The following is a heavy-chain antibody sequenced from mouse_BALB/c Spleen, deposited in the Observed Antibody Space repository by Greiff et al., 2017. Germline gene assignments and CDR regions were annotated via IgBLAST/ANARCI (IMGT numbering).Heavy chain of an antibody. CDR2: IYPGNVNT. CDR1: GYTFTSYY. D-gene: IGHD3-2*02. CDR3: ARGKAPLAY. J-gene: IGHJ3*01. V-gene: IGHV1S56*01. Sequence: QVQLKESGPELVKPGASVKMSCKASGYTFTSYYIHWVKQRPGQGLEWIGWIYPGNVNTKYNEKFKGKATLTADKSSSTAYMQLSSLTSEDSAVYFCARGKAPLAYWGQGTLVTVSA.